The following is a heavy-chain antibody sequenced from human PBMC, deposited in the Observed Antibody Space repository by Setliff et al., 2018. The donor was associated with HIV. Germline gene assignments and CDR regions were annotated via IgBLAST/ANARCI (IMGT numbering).Heavy chain of an antibody. CDR1: GVTFSSNNYY. D-gene: IGHD3-10*01. CDR3: ARLVRGGSGHYFDY. J-gene: IGHJ4*02. Sequence: SETLSLTCAVPGVTFSSNNYYWGWIRQPPGKGLEWIGTVFYSGSTSYSPPLKSRVTISVDTSKNQFSLKLKSVTAADTALYYCARLVRGGSGHYFDYWGQGKLVTVS. CDR2: VFYSGST. V-gene: IGHV4-39*07.